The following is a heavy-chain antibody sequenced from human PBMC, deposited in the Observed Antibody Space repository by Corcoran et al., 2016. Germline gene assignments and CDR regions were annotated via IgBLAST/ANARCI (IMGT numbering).Heavy chain of an antibody. CDR2: IHYSGST. V-gene: IGHV4-59*01. J-gene: IGHJ4*02. CDR3: ARHPMAFGGVVVVDY. CDR1: GGSISSYY. Sequence: QVQLQESGPGLVKPSETLSLTCSVSGGSISSYYWSWIRQPPGKGLEWIGYIHYSGSTNHNPSLGGRVTISVDTSKNQFSLKLRSVTAADTAVYYCARHPMAFGGVVVVDYWGQGTLVTVSS. D-gene: IGHD3-16*02.